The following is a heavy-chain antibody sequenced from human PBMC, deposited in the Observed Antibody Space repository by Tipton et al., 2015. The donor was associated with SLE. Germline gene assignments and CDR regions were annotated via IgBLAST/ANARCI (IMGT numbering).Heavy chain of an antibody. CDR2: TYYRFKWYN. CDR1: GDSVSSNSAA. J-gene: IGHJ3*02. CDR3: ARGSAAGTGGAFDI. V-gene: IGHV6-1*01. D-gene: IGHD6-13*01. Sequence: VKPSQTLSLTCAISGDSVSSNSAAWNWIRQSPSRGLEWLGRTYYRFKWYNDYAVSVKSRITINPDTSKNQFSLQLSSVTPEDTAVYYCARGSAAGTGGAFDIWGQGTMVTVSS.